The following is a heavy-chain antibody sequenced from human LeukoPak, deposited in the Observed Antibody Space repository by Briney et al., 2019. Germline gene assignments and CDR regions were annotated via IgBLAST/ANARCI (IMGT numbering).Heavy chain of an antibody. V-gene: IGHV3-30*04. CDR1: GFTFSDYA. J-gene: IGHJ4*02. CDR3: ARDDDYGGYTIDY. CDR2: ISYDGRKT. D-gene: IGHD4-17*01. Sequence: PGGSLRLSCAASGFTFSDYAIHWVRQAPGKGLEWVAVISYDGRKTYHADSVKGRFTISRDNSKNTLYLQMNSLRPEDTALYYCARDDDYGGYTIDYWGQGTLVTVSS.